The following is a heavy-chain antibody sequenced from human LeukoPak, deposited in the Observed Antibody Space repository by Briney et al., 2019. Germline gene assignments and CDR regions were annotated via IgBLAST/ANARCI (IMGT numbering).Heavy chain of an antibody. CDR3: ASSSSWSDY. CDR1: GLTVSSNY. Sequence: GGSLRPSCAASGLTVSSNYTSWVRQAPGKGLEWVSVLYSGGGTSYADSVKGRFTISRDNSKNTLYLQMNSLRAEDTAVYYCASSSSWSDYWGQGTLVTVSS. J-gene: IGHJ4*02. D-gene: IGHD6-13*01. V-gene: IGHV3-66*01. CDR2: LYSGGGT.